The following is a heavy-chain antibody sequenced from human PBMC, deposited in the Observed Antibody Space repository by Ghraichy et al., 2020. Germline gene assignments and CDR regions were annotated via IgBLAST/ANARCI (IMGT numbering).Heavy chain of an antibody. CDR2: ISAYNGNT. J-gene: IGHJ5*02. CDR3: AREWAGESSSWYIKSGWFDP. Sequence: ASVKVSCKASGYTFTSYGISWVRQAPGQGLEWMGWISAYNGNTNYAQKLQGRVTMTTDTSTSTAYMELRSLRSDDTAVYYCAREWAGESSSWYIKSGWFDPWGQGTLVTVSS. V-gene: IGHV1-18*01. D-gene: IGHD6-13*01. CDR1: GYTFTSYG.